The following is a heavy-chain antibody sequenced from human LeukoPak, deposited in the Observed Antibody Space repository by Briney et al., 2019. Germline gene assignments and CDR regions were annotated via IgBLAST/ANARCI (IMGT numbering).Heavy chain of an antibody. CDR2: INPNSGGT. Sequence: GASVTVSCKASGYTFTGYYMHWVRQAPGQGLEWMGWINPNSGGTNYAQKFQGRVTMTRDTSISTAYMELSRLRSDDTAVYYCASSSSWLEWVFDYWGQGTLVTVSS. V-gene: IGHV1-2*02. D-gene: IGHD6-13*01. J-gene: IGHJ4*02. CDR1: GYTFTGYY. CDR3: ASSSSWLEWVFDY.